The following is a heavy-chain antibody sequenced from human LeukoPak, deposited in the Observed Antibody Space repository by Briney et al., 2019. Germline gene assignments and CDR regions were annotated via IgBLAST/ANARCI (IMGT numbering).Heavy chain of an antibody. CDR1: GGSISSYY. CDR2: IYYSGST. D-gene: IGHD4-23*01. Sequence: SETLSLTCTVSGGSISSYYWSWIRQPPGKGLEWIGYIYYSGSTNYNPSLKSRVTISVDTSKNQFPLKLSSVTAADTAVYYCAREVVGYGGISGFDYWGQGTLVTVSS. V-gene: IGHV4-59*01. J-gene: IGHJ4*02. CDR3: AREVVGYGGISGFDY.